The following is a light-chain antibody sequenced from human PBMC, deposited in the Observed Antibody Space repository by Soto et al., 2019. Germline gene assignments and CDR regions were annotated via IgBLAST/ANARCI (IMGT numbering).Light chain of an antibody. J-gene: IGKJ2*01. V-gene: IGKV3-20*01. CDR3: QQYGRSSYT. CDR2: GAS. CDR1: QSVSSTY. Sequence: EIVLTQSPGTLSLSPGERATLSCRASQSVSSTYLAWYQQNPGQAPRLLIYGASSRATGIPDRFSGSGSGTDFPLTISRLEPEDFAVYFCQQYGRSSYTFGQGTKLEIK.